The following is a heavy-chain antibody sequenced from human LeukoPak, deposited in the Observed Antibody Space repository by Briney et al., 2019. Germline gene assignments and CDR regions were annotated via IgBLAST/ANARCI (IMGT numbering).Heavy chain of an antibody. CDR2: ISGSGDRT. Sequence: GGSLRLSCAASGFTFSSYDVSWVRQAPGKGLEWVSAISGSGDRTHYADSVKGRFTISRDNSKNTLYLQINSLRAEDTAVYYCAREGGVSYFSGYYYYGMDVWGQGTTVTVSS. CDR1: GFTFSSYD. V-gene: IGHV3-23*01. J-gene: IGHJ6*02. D-gene: IGHD3-16*01. CDR3: AREGGVSYFSGYYYYGMDV.